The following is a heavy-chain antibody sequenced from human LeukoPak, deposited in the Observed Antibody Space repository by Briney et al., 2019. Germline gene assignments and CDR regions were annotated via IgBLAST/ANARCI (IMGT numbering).Heavy chain of an antibody. Sequence: PSETLSLTCSVSGGSISSYYWSWIRKPPGKGLEWIGYIYYSGSTYYNPSLKSRVTISVDTSKNQFSLKLSSVTAADTAVYYCARGRPYYDFWSGFPNLDYWGQGTLVTVSS. CDR1: GGSISSYY. J-gene: IGHJ4*02. V-gene: IGHV4-59*12. CDR3: ARGRPYYDFWSGFPNLDY. CDR2: IYYSGST. D-gene: IGHD3-3*01.